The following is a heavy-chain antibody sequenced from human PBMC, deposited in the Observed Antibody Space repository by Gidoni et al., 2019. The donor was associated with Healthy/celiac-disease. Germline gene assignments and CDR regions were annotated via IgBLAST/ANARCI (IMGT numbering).Heavy chain of an antibody. CDR2: ISGSGGST. CDR1: GCTLSSCA. D-gene: IGHD3-10*01. J-gene: IGHJ4*02. V-gene: IGHV3-23*01. CDR3: ANPREGLWFGEFPY. Sequence: EVQLLESGGGLVQPGGSVRLFCAASGCTLSSCALRWVRQAPGKGLEWVSAISGSGGSTYYADSVKGRFTISRDNSKNTLYLQMNSLRAEDTAVYYCANPREGLWFGEFPYWGQGTLVTVSS.